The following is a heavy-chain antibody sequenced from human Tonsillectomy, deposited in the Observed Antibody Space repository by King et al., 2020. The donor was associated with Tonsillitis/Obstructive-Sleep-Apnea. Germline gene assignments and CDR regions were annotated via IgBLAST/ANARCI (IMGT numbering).Heavy chain of an antibody. CDR2: ISGSGNTI. V-gene: IGHV3-48*02. D-gene: IGHD3-3*01. CDR3: TRDIRGNYDFWSGYPGY. J-gene: IGHJ4*02. CDR1: GFTFNFYS. Sequence: QLVQSGGGLIQPGGSLRLSCAASGFTFNFYSMDWVRQAPGKGLEWVSYISGSGNTIYYADSVKGRFPISRDNAKSSLYLQMNRLRDEDTAVYYCTRDIRGNYDFWSGYPGYWGQGTLVTVSS.